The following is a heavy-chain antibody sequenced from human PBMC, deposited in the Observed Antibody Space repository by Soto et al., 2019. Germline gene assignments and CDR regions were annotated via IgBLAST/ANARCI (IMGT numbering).Heavy chain of an antibody. CDR2: IHYSGYT. CDR1: GGSISGYY. CDR3: ARDRYGGYLGH. J-gene: IGHJ4*02. D-gene: IGHD5-12*01. Sequence: QVHLQESGPGLVKPSETLSLTCTVSGGSISGYYWSWIRQPPGKGLEWIGYIHYSGYTNYNPSLKSRLNISQDTSKNQLSLKLNSVTAADTAVYYCARDRYGGYLGHWGQGTLVTVSS. V-gene: IGHV4-59*01.